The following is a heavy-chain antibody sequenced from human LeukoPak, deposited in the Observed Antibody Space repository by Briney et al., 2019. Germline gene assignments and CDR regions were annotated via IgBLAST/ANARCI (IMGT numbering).Heavy chain of an antibody. D-gene: IGHD7-27*01. J-gene: IGHJ4*02. CDR2: MNPHSGAP. CDR1: GYTLSSYD. CDR3: ARAPRSWGFDY. Sequence: APVKVSCKAPGYTLSSYDFNWLRQATRQGPEWMGWMNPHSGAPGYAQKFQGRVTLTRSAYIHTAYMELTNLRSEDTAVCFCARAPRSWGFDYCGQRTLVTVSS. V-gene: IGHV1-8*01.